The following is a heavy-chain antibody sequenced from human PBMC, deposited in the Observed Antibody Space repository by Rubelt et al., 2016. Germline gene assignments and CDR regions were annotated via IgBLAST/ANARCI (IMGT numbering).Heavy chain of an antibody. V-gene: IGHV4-61*01. D-gene: IGHD3-10*01. CDR3: ARVMGYYGSGSYCWFDP. Sequence: QLQLQESGPGLVKPSETLSLTCTVSGGSISSSSYYWSWIRQPPGKGLAWIGYIYYSGSTNYNPSPKSRVTISVDTSKNQFSLKLSSVTAADTAVYYCARVMGYYGSGSYCWFDPWGQGTLVTVSS. J-gene: IGHJ5*02. CDR2: IYYSGST. CDR1: GGSISSSSYY.